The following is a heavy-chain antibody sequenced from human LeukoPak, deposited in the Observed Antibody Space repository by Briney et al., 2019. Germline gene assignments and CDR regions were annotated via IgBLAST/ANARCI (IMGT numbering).Heavy chain of an antibody. J-gene: IGHJ6*02. V-gene: IGHV3-33*01. CDR3: ARDPRHSMDV. CDR2: LWYDGSTT. CDR1: GYTFSSHG. Sequence: GGSLRLSCVASGYTFSSHGMHWVRQAPGKGLEWVAVLWYDGSTTYYADSVKGRFTISRDDSKNTLYLQMNSLRADDTAVYYCARDPRHSMDVWGQGTTVTVSS.